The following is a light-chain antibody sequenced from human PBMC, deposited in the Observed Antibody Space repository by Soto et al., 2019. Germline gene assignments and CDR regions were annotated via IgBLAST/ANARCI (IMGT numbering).Light chain of an antibody. CDR1: QSLLHITGETF. CDR2: EVS. V-gene: IGKV2D-29*02. Sequence: DVEMTQSPLSLSVTPGQPASISCKSSQSLLHITGETFLFWYLQKPGQSPQLLIYEVSTRVSGVPDRFSGSGSGTDFTLEISRVETDDVGIYYCMQSTQLPPTFGQGTRLGIE. CDR3: MQSTQLPPT. J-gene: IGKJ5*01.